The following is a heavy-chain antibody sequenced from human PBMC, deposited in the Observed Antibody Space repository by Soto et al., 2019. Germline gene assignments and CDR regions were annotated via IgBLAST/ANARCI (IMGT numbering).Heavy chain of an antibody. V-gene: IGHV3-23*01. J-gene: IGHJ4*02. CDR1: GFIFTNYA. D-gene: IGHD5-12*01. CDR3: AKDRRVLASFEY. Sequence: PGGSLRLSCAASGFIFTNYAMGWVRQAPGKGLEWVSSITGSGGDTYYADSVKGRFTISRDNSKTTLNLQMNSLRAEDTAVYYCAKDRRVLASFEYWGQGTLVTVSS. CDR2: ITGSGGDT.